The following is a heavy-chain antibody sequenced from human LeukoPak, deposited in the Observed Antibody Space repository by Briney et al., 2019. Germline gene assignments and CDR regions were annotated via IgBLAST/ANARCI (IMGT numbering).Heavy chain of an antibody. Sequence: GGSLRLSCAASGFTFSSYSMNWVRQAPGKGLEWVSYISSSGSTIYYADSVKGRFTISRDNAKNSLYLQMNSLRAEDTAVYYCAREQYSSPLLTHLDYWGQGTLVTVSS. CDR2: ISSSGSTI. D-gene: IGHD6-6*01. V-gene: IGHV3-48*04. CDR1: GFTFSSYS. J-gene: IGHJ4*02. CDR3: AREQYSSPLLTHLDY.